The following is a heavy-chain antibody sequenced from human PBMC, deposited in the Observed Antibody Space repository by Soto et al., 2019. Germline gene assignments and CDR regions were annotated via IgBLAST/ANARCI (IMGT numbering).Heavy chain of an antibody. CDR1: GFTFSSYG. CDR2: IWYDGSDK. D-gene: IGHD1-7*01. V-gene: IGHV3-33*01. Sequence: GGSLRLSCAASGFTFSSYGMHWVRQAPGKGLEWVAVIWYDGSDKYYADSVKGRFTISRDNSKNTLYLQMNSLRAEDTAVYYCARDRTHGTTYYYGMDVWGQGTTVTVSS. CDR3: ARDRTHGTTYYYGMDV. J-gene: IGHJ6*02.